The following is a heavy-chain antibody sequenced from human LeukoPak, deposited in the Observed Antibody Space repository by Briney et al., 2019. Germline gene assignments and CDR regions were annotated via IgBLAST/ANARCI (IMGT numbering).Heavy chain of an antibody. CDR3: ARAPRMVREDY. CDR2: INHSGST. V-gene: IGHV4-34*01. D-gene: IGHD3-10*01. Sequence: SETLSLTCAVYGGSFSGYYWSWIRQPPGKGQEWIGEINHSGSTNYNPSLKSRVTISVDTSKNQFSLKLSSVTAADTAVYYCARAPRMVREDYWGQGTLVTVSS. J-gene: IGHJ4*02. CDR1: GGSFSGYY.